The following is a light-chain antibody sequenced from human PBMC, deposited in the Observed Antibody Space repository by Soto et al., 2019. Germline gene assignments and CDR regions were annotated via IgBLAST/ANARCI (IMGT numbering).Light chain of an antibody. CDR3: QHYGSSRT. J-gene: IGKJ1*01. CDR1: QGVSSNY. CDR2: GTS. Sequence: EIVLTQSPGTLSSSPGERATLSCRASQGVSSNYLAWYQQKSGQAPRLLLYGTSSRATGIPERFSGSGSGTDFTLTISRLEPEDFAVYYCQHYGSSRTFGQGTKVDIK. V-gene: IGKV3-20*01.